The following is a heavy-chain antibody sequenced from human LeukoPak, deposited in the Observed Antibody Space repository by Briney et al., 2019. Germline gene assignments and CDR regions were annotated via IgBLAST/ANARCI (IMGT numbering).Heavy chain of an antibody. D-gene: IGHD3-9*01. CDR2: MNPNSGNT. CDR3: ARGGAGVLRYFDWLWN. V-gene: IGHV1-8*01. CDR1: GYTFTSYD. J-gene: IGHJ4*02. Sequence: ASVKVCCKASGYTFTSYDIKWVRQATGQGLEWMGWMNPNSGNTGYAQKFQGRVTMTRNTSISTAYMELSSLRSEDTAVYYCARGGAGVLRYFDWLWNWGQGTLVTVSS.